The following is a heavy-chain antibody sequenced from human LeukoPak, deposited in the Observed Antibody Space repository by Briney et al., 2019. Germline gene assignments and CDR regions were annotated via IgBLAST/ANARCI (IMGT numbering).Heavy chain of an antibody. Sequence: SETLSLTCVVYSGSFSGYYWSWIRQPPGKGLEWIAEMNHSGASSHNPSLKSRVSISLDTSKNHFSLNLRSVTAADTAVYYCARGVYGDYKFDYWGQGTLVTVSS. D-gene: IGHD4-17*01. J-gene: IGHJ4*02. CDR1: SGSFSGYY. CDR3: ARGVYGDYKFDY. V-gene: IGHV4-34*01. CDR2: MNHSGAS.